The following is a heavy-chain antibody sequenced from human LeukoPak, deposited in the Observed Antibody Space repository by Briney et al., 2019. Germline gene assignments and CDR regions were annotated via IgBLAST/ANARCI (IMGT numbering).Heavy chain of an antibody. CDR3: ARLSSSWYGGWFDP. CDR1: GGSISSYY. Sequence: SETLSLTCTVSGGSISSYYWSWIRQPPGKGLEWIGYIYYSGRTNYNPSLKSRVTISVDTSKNQFSLKLSSVTAADTAVYYCARLSSSWYGGWFDPWGQGTLVNGSS. D-gene: IGHD6-13*01. V-gene: IGHV4-59*08. CDR2: IYYSGRT. J-gene: IGHJ5*02.